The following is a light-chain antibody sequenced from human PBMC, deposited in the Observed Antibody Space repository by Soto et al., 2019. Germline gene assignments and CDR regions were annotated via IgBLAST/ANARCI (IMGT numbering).Light chain of an antibody. Sequence: EIVLTQSPGTLSLSPGERATLSCRAGQSVSYYYLAWYQQRPGQAPRLLIYVASTRATGIPDRFSGSGSGTDFTLTISRREPEDLAVYYCHHDGSSLPWTFGQGTRVEMK. CDR2: VAS. CDR3: HHDGSSLPWT. J-gene: IGKJ1*01. V-gene: IGKV3-20*01. CDR1: QSVSYYY.